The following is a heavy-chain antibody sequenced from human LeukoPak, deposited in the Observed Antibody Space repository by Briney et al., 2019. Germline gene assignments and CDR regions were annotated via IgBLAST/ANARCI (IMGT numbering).Heavy chain of an antibody. Sequence: GGSLRLACAASGFTFSRSDMSWVRQAPGSGLEWVSSIHHSDSNTYYTDSVMGRFTISRDNSKNTLYLQMNSLSAEDTAVYYCAERGNRTVGHHYLDVWGKGTTASVSS. V-gene: IGHV3-23*05. CDR1: GFTFSRSD. CDR2: IHHSDSNT. D-gene: IGHD1-14*01. J-gene: IGHJ6*03. CDR3: AERGNRTVGHHYLDV.